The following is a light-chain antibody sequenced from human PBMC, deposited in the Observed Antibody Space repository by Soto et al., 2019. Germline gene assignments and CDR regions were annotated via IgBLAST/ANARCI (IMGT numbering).Light chain of an antibody. CDR1: QSVRDN. CDR2: HAS. J-gene: IGKJ2*01. CDR3: QHYNFWPHT. V-gene: IGKV3-15*01. Sequence: EILLTQSPATLAVSPGEGATLSCRASQSVRDNLAWYQQKPGQAPRLLIYHASTRATGVPARFSGSGSGTEFTLTISSLQSEDVSVYFCQHYNFWPHTFGQGTKVDIK.